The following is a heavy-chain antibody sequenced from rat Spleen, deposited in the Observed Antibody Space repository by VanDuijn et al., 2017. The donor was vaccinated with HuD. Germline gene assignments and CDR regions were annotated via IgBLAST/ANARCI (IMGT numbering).Heavy chain of an antibody. J-gene: IGHJ3*01. CDR1: GFTFSDYY. CDR2: ITTGGGTS. V-gene: IGHV5-25*01. CDR3: VRQDTSGYSNWFAY. D-gene: IGHD4-3*01. Sequence: EVQLVESGGGLVQPGRSMKLSCAASGFTFSDYYMAWVRQAPTKGLEWVAYITTGGGTSFYRDSVKGRFTISRENAKSTLYFLMDSLRSEDTATYYCVRQDTSGYSNWFAYWGQGALVTVSS.